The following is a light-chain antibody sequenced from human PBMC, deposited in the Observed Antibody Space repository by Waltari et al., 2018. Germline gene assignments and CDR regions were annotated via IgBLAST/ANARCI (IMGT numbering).Light chain of an antibody. CDR1: SSDFGSYNL. CDR3: CSYAGSGTLDVV. CDR2: EVT. V-gene: IGLV2-23*02. Sequence: QSALTQPASVSGSPGQSITISCTGASSDFGSYNLVSWYQQHPGKAPKVLIYEVTKRRPGVSDRFSGSRSGDTASLTISGLQPEDEADYYCCSYAGSGTLDVVFGGGTKLTVL. J-gene: IGLJ2*01.